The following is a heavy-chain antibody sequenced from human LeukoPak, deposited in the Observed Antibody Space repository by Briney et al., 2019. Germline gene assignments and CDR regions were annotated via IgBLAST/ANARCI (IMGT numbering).Heavy chain of an antibody. CDR3: AREHCSGGSCYSIYYYYYMDV. Sequence: SETLSLTCTVSGGSISNYYWSWIRQPPGKGLEWIGYIYNSGSTNYNPSLKSRVTISVDTSKNQFSLKLSSVTAADTAVYYCAREHCSGGSCYSIYYYYYMDVWGKGTTVTVSS. V-gene: IGHV4-59*12. D-gene: IGHD2-15*01. J-gene: IGHJ6*03. CDR2: IYNSGST. CDR1: GGSISNYY.